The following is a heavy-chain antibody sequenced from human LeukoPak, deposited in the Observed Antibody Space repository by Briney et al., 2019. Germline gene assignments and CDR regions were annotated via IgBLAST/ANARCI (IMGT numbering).Heavy chain of an antibody. J-gene: IGHJ6*03. D-gene: IGHD6-13*01. CDR3: ATRYSRSSSASYYYYFDV. CDR1: GGSFSGYY. Sequence: PSETLSLTCAVYGGSFSGYYWSWIRQPPGKGLEWIGEINHSGSTSYNPSLKSRVTISVDTSKNQFSLKLSSVTAADTAVYYCATRYSRSSSASYYYYFDVWGKGTTVTISS. CDR2: INHSGST. V-gene: IGHV4-34*01.